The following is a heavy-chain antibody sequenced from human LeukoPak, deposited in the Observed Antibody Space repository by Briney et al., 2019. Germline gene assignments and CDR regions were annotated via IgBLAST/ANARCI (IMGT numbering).Heavy chain of an antibody. D-gene: IGHD3-10*01. J-gene: IGHJ3*02. Sequence: GGSLRLSCAASGFTFSSYWMNWARQAPGKGLEWVANIKQDGSEKYYVDSVKGRFTISRDNAKNSLYLQMNSLRAEDTAVYYCVREGNYYGSGSYYNAFDIWGQGTMVTVSS. CDR2: IKQDGSEK. CDR1: GFTFSSYW. CDR3: VREGNYYGSGSYYNAFDI. V-gene: IGHV3-7*01.